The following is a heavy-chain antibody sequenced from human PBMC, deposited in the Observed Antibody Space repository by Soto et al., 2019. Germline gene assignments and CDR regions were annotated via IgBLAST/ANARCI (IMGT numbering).Heavy chain of an antibody. J-gene: IGHJ4*02. V-gene: IGHV3-23*01. CDR3: AKHNDILTGYSAPVFDY. CDR2: ISGSGGGT. CDR1: GFTFSSYA. D-gene: IGHD3-9*01. Sequence: GGSLRLSCAASGFTFSSYAMTWVRQAPGKGLEWVSAISGSGGGTYYADSVKGRFTISRDNSKNTLYLQMNSLRAEDTAVYYCAKHNDILTGYSAPVFDYWGQGTLVTVSS.